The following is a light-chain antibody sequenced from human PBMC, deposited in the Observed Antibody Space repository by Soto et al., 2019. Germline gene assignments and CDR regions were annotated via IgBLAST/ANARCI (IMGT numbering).Light chain of an antibody. CDR3: XQYGSSPPYT. V-gene: IGKV3-20*01. J-gene: IGKJ2*01. Sequence: EIVLTQSPGTLSLSPGERATLSCRASHSVSSTYLAWYQQKPGQAPRLLLYGASSRATGIPDRFSGSGSGTDFTLTISRLEPEDFAVYXXXQYGSSPPYTFGQGTKLEIK. CDR2: GAS. CDR1: HSVSSTY.